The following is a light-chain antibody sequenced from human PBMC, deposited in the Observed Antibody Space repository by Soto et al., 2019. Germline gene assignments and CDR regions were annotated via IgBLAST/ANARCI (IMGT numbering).Light chain of an antibody. Sequence: DIQLTPSPSSVSASVGDRVTITFQASQDSRNYLIWYQQKPGKAPNLLIYDASTLGTGVSSRFSGRGSGPVFSFTITNLQPEDIATYFCQHYDSVPCSFGQWTRLEIK. CDR2: DAS. J-gene: IGKJ2*04. CDR1: QDSRNY. V-gene: IGKV1-33*01. CDR3: QHYDSVPCS.